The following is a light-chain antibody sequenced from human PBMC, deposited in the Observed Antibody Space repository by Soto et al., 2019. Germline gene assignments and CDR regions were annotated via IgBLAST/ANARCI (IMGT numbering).Light chain of an antibody. J-gene: IGKJ1*01. V-gene: IGKV3-15*01. CDR2: DAS. CDR1: QNVNYN. CDR3: QQYNNWPWT. Sequence: IVMTQSPATLSVSPGERATLSCGASQNVNYNLAWYQQKPGQAPSLLIHDASIRATAVPARFSGSGSGTEFTLTISSLQSEDFAVYYCQQYNNWPWTFGQGTKVDIK.